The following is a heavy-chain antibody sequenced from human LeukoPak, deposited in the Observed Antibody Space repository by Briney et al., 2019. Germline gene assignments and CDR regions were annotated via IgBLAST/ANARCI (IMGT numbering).Heavy chain of an antibody. CDR2: IYYSGST. V-gene: IGHV4-59*01. CDR3: AKGALLRYFDWFFPYYYYYYMDV. J-gene: IGHJ6*03. D-gene: IGHD3-9*01. Sequence: KASETLSLTCTVSGGSISSYYWSWIRQPPGKGLEWIGYIYYSGSTNYNPSLKSRVTISVDTSKNQFSLKLSSVTAADTAVYYCAKGALLRYFDWFFPYYYYYYMDVWGKGTTVTVSS. CDR1: GGSISSYY.